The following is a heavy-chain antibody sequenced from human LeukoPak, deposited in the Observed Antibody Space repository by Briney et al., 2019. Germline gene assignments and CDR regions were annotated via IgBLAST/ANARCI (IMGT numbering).Heavy chain of an antibody. CDR3: AREYQLRPNWFDP. CDR1: GCTFTSYG. J-gene: IGHJ5*02. CDR2: ISAYNGNT. V-gene: IGHV1-18*01. Sequence: ASVKVSRKASGCTFTSYGISWVRQAPGQGLEWMGWISAYNGNTNYAQKLQGRVTMTTDTSTSTAYMELRSLRSDDTAVYYCAREYQLRPNWFDPWGQGTLVTVSS. D-gene: IGHD2-2*01.